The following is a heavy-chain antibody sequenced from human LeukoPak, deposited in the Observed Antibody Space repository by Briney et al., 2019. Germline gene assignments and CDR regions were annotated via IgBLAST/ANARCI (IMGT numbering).Heavy chain of an antibody. J-gene: IGHJ4*02. D-gene: IGHD3-22*01. Sequence: GGSLRLSCAASGFNFSNYSMNWVRQAPGKGLEWVASISSSSSYIYYADSVKRRFTISRDKAKNSLYLQMNSLRAEDTAVYYCAKVGPPRFTMIVGVDYWGQGTLFTVSS. CDR2: ISSSSSYI. CDR1: GFNFSNYS. V-gene: IGHV3-21*01. CDR3: AKVGPPRFTMIVGVDY.